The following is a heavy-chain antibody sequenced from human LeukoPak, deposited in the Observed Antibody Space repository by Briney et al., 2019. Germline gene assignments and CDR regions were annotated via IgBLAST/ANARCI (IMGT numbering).Heavy chain of an antibody. CDR1: GGSISSSSYY. Sequence: SETLSLTCTVSGGSISSSSYYWGWIRQPPGKGLEWIGSIYYSGSTYYNPSLKSRVTISVDTSKNQFSLKLSSVTAADTAVYHCASGYARYNWFDPWGQGTLVTVSS. V-gene: IGHV4-39*01. J-gene: IGHJ5*02. CDR3: ASGYARYNWFDP. D-gene: IGHD5-12*01. CDR2: IYYSGST.